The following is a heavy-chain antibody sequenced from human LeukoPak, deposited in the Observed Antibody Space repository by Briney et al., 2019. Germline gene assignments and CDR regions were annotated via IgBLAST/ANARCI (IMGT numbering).Heavy chain of an antibody. D-gene: IGHD2-2*01. J-gene: IGHJ4*02. Sequence: ASVKVPCKASGYTFTSYGISWVRQAPGQGLEWTGWISAYNGNTNYAQKLQGRVTMTTDTSTSTAYMELRSLRSDDTAVYYCARAYCSSTSCRHFDYWGQGTLVTVSS. CDR1: GYTFTSYG. CDR3: ARAYCSSTSCRHFDY. V-gene: IGHV1-18*01. CDR2: ISAYNGNT.